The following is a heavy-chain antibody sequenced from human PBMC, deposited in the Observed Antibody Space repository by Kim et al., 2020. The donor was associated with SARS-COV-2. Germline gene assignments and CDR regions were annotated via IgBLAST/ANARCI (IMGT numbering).Heavy chain of an antibody. V-gene: IGHV3-9*01. CDR2: ISWNSGSI. Sequence: GGSLRLSCAASGFTFDDYAMHWVRQAPGKGLEWVSGISWNSGSIGYADSVKGRFTISRDNAKNSLYLQMNSLRAEDTALYYCAKGHSGIAGAGTIWYFDL. CDR1: GFTFDDYA. J-gene: IGHJ2*01. D-gene: IGHD6-19*01. CDR3: AKGHSGIAGAGTIWYFDL.